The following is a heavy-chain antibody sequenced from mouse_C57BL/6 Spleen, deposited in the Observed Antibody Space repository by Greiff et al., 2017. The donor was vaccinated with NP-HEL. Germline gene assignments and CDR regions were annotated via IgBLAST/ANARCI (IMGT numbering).Heavy chain of an antibody. CDR1: GYTFTSYG. V-gene: IGHV1-81*01. Sequence: VQVVESGAELARPGASVKLSCTASGYTFTSYGISWVKQRTGQGLEWIGEIYPRSGNTYYNEKFKGKATLTADKSSSTAYMELRSLTSEDSAVYFCAPYYSNYEGGSYAMDYWGQGTSVTVSS. CDR3: APYYSNYEGGSYAMDY. CDR2: IYPRSGNT. J-gene: IGHJ4*01. D-gene: IGHD2-5*01.